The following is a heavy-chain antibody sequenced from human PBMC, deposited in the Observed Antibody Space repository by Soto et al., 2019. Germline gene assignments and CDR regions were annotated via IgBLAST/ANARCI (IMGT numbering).Heavy chain of an antibody. Sequence: PSETLSLTCTVSCGSISSYYWIWIRQPPGKGLDWIGYIYYSGSTNYNPSLKSRVTISVDTSKNQFSLKLSSVTAADTAVYYCARDRQYSSSWSDYYYYGMDVWGQGTTVTVSS. J-gene: IGHJ6*02. CDR2: IYYSGST. CDR1: CGSISSYY. V-gene: IGHV4-59*01. D-gene: IGHD6-13*01. CDR3: ARDRQYSSSWSDYYYYGMDV.